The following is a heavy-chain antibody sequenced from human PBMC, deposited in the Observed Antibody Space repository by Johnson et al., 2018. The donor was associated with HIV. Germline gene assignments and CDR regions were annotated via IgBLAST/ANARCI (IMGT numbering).Heavy chain of an antibody. J-gene: IGHJ3*02. V-gene: IGHV3-7*01. D-gene: IGHD3-16*02. CDR1: GFTFSRYW. CDR3: ARGSLIVIVSDAFDI. Sequence: EVQLVESGGGLVQPGGSLRLSCVASGFTFSRYWMSWVRQAPGKGLEWVANIKQDGSEKYYVDSVKGRFTISRDNAKNSLYLQMNSLRAEDTAMYYCARGSLIVIVSDAFDIWGQGTMVTVSS. CDR2: IKQDGSEK.